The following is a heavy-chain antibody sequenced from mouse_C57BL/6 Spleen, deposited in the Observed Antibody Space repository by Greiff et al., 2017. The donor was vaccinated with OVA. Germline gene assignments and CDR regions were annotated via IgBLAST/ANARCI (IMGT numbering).Heavy chain of an antibody. Sequence: VQLQQSGAELVRPGASVTLSCKASGYTFTDYEMHWVKQTPVHGLEWIGAIDPETGGTAYNQKFKGKAKLTADKSSSTAYMELRSLTSEDSAVYYGKGLDSSGYGALYAMDYWGQGTSVTVSS. CDR3: KGLDSSGYGALYAMDY. CDR2: IDPETGGT. J-gene: IGHJ4*01. V-gene: IGHV1-15*01. CDR1: GYTFTDYE. D-gene: IGHD3-2*02.